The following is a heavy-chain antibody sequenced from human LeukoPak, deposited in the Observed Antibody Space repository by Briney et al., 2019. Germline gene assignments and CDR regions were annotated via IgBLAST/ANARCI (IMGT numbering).Heavy chain of an antibody. CDR3: ARANFLYCSSTSCLFDY. J-gene: IGHJ4*02. D-gene: IGHD2-2*01. V-gene: IGHV1-2*04. CDR2: INPNSGDT. CDR1: GYTFTDYY. Sequence: ASVKVPCQASGYTFTDYYMHWVRLARGQGRAWMGWINPNSGDTNYVQKLQGWVTMPSDTSINTAYTELSRLTSDDTAVYYCARANFLYCSSTSCLFDYWGQGTLVTVSS.